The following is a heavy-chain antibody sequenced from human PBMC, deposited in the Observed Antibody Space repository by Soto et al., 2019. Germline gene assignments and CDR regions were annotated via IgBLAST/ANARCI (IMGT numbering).Heavy chain of an antibody. V-gene: IGHV2-5*02. CDR1: GFSLTTRGVG. J-gene: IGHJ4*02. D-gene: IGHD1-26*01. Sequence: QITLKESGPALVKPTQTLTLTCTFSGFSLTTRGVGVGWIRQPPGKALEWLAMIYLDDDKRYSPSLENRLTITKDTSKNQVVLTMTNMDPVDTATYYCALRAPPIVGVTLFHSWGQGTLVTVSS. CDR2: IYLDDDK. CDR3: ALRAPPIVGVTLFHS.